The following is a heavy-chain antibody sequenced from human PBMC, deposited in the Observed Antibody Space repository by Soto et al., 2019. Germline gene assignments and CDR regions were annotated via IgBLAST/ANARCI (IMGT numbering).Heavy chain of an antibody. Sequence: PGGSLRLSCAASGFTFSSYSMNWVRQAPGKGLEWVSYISSSSSTIYYADSVKGRFTISRDNAKNSLYLQMNSLRAEDTAVYYCARVVAVARRDAFDIWGQGTMVTVS. CDR2: ISSSSSTI. D-gene: IGHD6-19*01. J-gene: IGHJ3*02. V-gene: IGHV3-48*01. CDR1: GFTFSSYS. CDR3: ARVVAVARRDAFDI.